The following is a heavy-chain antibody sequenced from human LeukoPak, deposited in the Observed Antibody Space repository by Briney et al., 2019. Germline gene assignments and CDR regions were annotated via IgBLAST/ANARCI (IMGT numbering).Heavy chain of an antibody. J-gene: IGHJ3*02. CDR2: IDPSDSYT. Sequence: GESLKISCKGSGYSFTSYWISWVRQMPGKGLEWMGRIDPSDSYTNYSPSFQGHVTISADKSISTAYLQWSSLKASDTAMYYCARHYDILTGYPLDAFDIWGQVTMVTVSS. D-gene: IGHD3-9*01. CDR1: GYSFTSYW. V-gene: IGHV5-10-1*01. CDR3: ARHYDILTGYPLDAFDI.